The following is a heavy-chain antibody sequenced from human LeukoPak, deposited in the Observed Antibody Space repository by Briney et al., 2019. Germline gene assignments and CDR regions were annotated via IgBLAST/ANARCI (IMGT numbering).Heavy chain of an antibody. D-gene: IGHD1-26*01. CDR3: ARDMRVVGATTELYYYYYYYGMDV. CDR2: IYHSGST. V-gene: IGHV4-38-2*02. CDR1: GYSISSGYY. Sequence: SETLSLTCTVSGYSISSGYYWGWIRQPPGKGLEWIGSIYHSGSTYYNPSLKSRVTISVDTSKNQFSLKLSSVTAADTAVYYCARDMRVVGATTELYYYYYYYGMDVWGQGTTVTVSS. J-gene: IGHJ6*02.